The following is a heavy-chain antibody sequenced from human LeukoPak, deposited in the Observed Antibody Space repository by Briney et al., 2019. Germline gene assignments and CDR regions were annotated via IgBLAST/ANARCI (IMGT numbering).Heavy chain of an antibody. V-gene: IGHV3-21*01. CDR3: ARREVGATLGD. Sequence: GGSLRLSCAASGFTFSTYSMDWVRQAPGKGLEWVSSISSGSSYIYYADSVKGRFTISRDNAKNSLYLQMNSLRAEDAAVYYCARREVGATLGDWGQGSLVTVSS. D-gene: IGHD1-26*01. CDR1: GFTFSTYS. J-gene: IGHJ4*02. CDR2: ISSGSSYI.